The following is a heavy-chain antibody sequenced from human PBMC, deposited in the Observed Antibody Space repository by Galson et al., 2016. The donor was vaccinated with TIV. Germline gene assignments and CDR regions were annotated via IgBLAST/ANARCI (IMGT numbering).Heavy chain of an antibody. D-gene: IGHD2-8*02. CDR2: IYWDDDK. CDR1: GFSLSTSGVG. Sequence: PALVKPTQTLTLTCTFSGFSLSTSGVGVGWIRQPPGKALEWLALIYWDDDKRYSPSLQSKLTITKDTSKNHVVLTMNNMDPVDTATYYCAHFNSQAWELHYIDTGGEGAFDIWGQGTMVPVSS. CDR3: AHFNSQAWELHYIDTGGEGAFDI. V-gene: IGHV2-5*02. J-gene: IGHJ3*02.